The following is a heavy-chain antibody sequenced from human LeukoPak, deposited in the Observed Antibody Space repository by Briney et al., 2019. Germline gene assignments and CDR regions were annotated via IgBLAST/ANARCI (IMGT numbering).Heavy chain of an antibody. D-gene: IGHD3-16*01. V-gene: IGHV3-7*01. J-gene: IGHJ1*01. Sequence: PGGSLRLSCAAHEFGFSSSTMSWVRQAAGKGLEWVAKMKEDGSDEEYVDAVRGRFTISRDNAKNSLYLQMNSLRPEDTAAYFCVVGGAGGGYFPNWGQGSLVIVSS. CDR2: MKEDGSDE. CDR1: EFGFSSST. CDR3: VVGGAGGGYFPN.